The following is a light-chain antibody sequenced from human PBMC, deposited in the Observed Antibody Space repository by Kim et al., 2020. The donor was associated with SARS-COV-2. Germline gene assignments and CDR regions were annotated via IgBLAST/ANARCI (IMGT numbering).Light chain of an antibody. V-gene: IGKV1-17*01. CDR2: GAS. CDR1: QDIGNE. CDR3: LQHRTYPIT. J-gene: IGKJ5*01. Sequence: ASVGDRVTITCRASQDIGNELGWDQQNAGRAPKRLIYGASNLQSGVPSRFSGTGSETEFTLTINSLQPEDFATYFCLQHRTYPITFGQGTRLEIK.